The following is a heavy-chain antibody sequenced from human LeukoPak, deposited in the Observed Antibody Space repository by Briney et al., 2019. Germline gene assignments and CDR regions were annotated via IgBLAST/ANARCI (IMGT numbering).Heavy chain of an antibody. D-gene: IGHD6-19*01. CDR3: ARHWGQYSSGRQHFDY. Sequence: SETLSLTCTVSGGSISSYYWSWIRQPPGKGLEWIGYIYYSGNTNYNPSLKSRVTISVDSSKNQFSLKLSSVTAADTAMYYCARHWGQYSSGRQHFDYWGQGTLVTVSS. V-gene: IGHV4-59*08. CDR1: GGSISSYY. CDR2: IYYSGNT. J-gene: IGHJ4*02.